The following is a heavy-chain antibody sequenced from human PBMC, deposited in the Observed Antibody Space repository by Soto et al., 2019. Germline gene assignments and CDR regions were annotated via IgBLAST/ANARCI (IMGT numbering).Heavy chain of an antibody. CDR3: ARVLDYDGSWAFDI. V-gene: IGHV3-21*01. J-gene: IGHJ3*02. D-gene: IGHD4-17*01. Sequence: GGSLRLSCAASGFTFSSYSMNWVRQAPGKGLEWVSSISSSSSYIYYADSVKGRFTISRDNAKNSLYLQMNSLRAEDTAVYYCARVLDYDGSWAFDIWGQGTMVTVSS. CDR1: GFTFSSYS. CDR2: ISSSSSYI.